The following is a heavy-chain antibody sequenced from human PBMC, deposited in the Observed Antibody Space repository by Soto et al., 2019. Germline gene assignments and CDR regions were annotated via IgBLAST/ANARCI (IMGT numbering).Heavy chain of an antibody. CDR2: ITGSGDST. CDR1: GFTFNNYA. J-gene: IGHJ6*02. CDR3: AKSSYYGSGSYGDYYYGMDV. V-gene: IGHV3-23*01. Sequence: AGGSLRLSCAASGFTFNNYAMSWVRQAPGKGLEWVSGITGSGDSTYYADSVKGRFTISRDNSKNTLYLQMNSLRAEDTAVYYCAKSSYYGSGSYGDYYYGMDVWGQGTTVTVSS. D-gene: IGHD3-10*01.